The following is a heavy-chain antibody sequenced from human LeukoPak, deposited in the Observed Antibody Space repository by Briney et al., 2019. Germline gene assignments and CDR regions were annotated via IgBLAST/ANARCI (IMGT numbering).Heavy chain of an antibody. CDR3: AKDRDDIAVAGFDY. CDR1: GFNITSNY. V-gene: IGHV3-66*01. Sequence: GGSLRLSCAASGFNITSNYMNWVRQAPGKGLEWVAIIYSGGFTYYRDSVKGRFTIYRDNSKNTVYLQMNSLRVEDTAVYYCAKDRDDIAVAGFDYWGQGTLVTVSS. D-gene: IGHD6-19*01. J-gene: IGHJ4*02. CDR2: IYSGGFT.